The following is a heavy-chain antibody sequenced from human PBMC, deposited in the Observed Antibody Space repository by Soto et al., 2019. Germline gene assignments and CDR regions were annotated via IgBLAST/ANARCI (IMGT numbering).Heavy chain of an antibody. Sequence: PGGSLRLSCAASGLTFSSYWMSWVRQAPGKGLEWVANIKQDGSEKYYVGSVKGRFTISRDNAKNSLFLQMNSLRVEDTAVYYCARALRFLEWLSGLGYYFDYWGQGTLVTVSS. V-gene: IGHV3-7*03. D-gene: IGHD3-3*01. CDR1: GLTFSSYW. CDR2: IKQDGSEK. J-gene: IGHJ4*02. CDR3: ARALRFLEWLSGLGYYFDY.